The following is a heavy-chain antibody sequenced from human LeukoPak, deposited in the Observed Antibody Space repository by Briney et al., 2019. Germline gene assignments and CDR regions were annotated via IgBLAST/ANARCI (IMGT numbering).Heavy chain of an antibody. CDR3: ASGGDFQLDY. V-gene: IGHV1-18*01. D-gene: IGHD2-21*01. CDR2: ISTYSGNS. J-gene: IGHJ4*02. Sequence: GASVKVSCKASGNTFTTYGISWVRQAPGQGLEWMGWISTYSGNSNLAQNLQGRVTMTTDTSTSTAYMELSSLRSEDTAVYYCASGGDFQLDYWGQRTLVTVSS. CDR1: GNTFTTYG.